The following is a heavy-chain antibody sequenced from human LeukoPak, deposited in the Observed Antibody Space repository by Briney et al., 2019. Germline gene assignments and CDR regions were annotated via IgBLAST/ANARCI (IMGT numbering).Heavy chain of an antibody. CDR1: GFTFSSYW. CDR2: INQDGSEK. Sequence: GGSLRLSCAASGFTFSSYWMSWVRQAPGKGLEWVANINQDGSEKYYVDSVKGRFTISRDNAKNSLSLQMSLLRAEDTAVYYCARGDVDYGGRYYYGMDVWGQGTTVTVSS. J-gene: IGHJ6*02. CDR3: ARGDVDYGGRYYYGMDV. V-gene: IGHV3-7*01. D-gene: IGHD4-23*01.